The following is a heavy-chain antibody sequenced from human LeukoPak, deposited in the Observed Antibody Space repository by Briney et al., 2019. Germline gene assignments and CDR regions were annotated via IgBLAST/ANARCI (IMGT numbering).Heavy chain of an antibody. V-gene: IGHV3-23*01. CDR2: CSGSGTST. CDR3: AGGIQNFDF. CDR1: GFTFSSYA. J-gene: IGHJ4*02. D-gene: IGHD5-18*01. Sequence: GGSLRLSCAASGFTFSSYAMSWVRQAPGKGLEWVSGCSGSGTSTYHADSVKGRFTISRDNSKNTLYLQMNSLRAEDTAVYYCAGGIQNFDFWGQGTLVTVSS.